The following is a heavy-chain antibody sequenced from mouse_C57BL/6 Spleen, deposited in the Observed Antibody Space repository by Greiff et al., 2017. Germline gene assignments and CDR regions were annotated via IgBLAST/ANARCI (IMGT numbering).Heavy chain of an antibody. J-gene: IGHJ2*01. V-gene: IGHV5-4*01. CDR3: ARDGGPTYFDY. CDR1: GFTFSSYA. CDR2: ISDGGSYT. Sequence: EVQLVESGGGLVKPGGSLKLSCAASGFTFSSYAMSWVRQTPEKRLEWVATISDGGSYTYYPDNVKGRFTISRDNAKNNLYLQMSHLKSEDTAMYYCARDGGPTYFDYWGQGTTLTVSS.